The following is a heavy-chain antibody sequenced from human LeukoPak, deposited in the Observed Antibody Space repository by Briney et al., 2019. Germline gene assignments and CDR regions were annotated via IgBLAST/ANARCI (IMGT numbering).Heavy chain of an antibody. J-gene: IGHJ5*02. CDR3: ARDLYTKTLNSGWFDP. D-gene: IGHD3-16*01. CDR1: GGSISSYY. V-gene: IGHV4-59*01. Sequence: PSETLSLTCTVSGGSISSYYWSWIRQPPGKGLGWIGYIYYSGSTNYNPSLKSRVTISVDTSKNQFSLKLSSVTAADTAVYYCARDLYTKTLNSGWFDPWGQGTLVTVSS. CDR2: IYYSGST.